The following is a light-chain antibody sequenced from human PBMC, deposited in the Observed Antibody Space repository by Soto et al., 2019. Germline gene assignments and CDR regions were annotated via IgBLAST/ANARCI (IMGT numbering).Light chain of an antibody. Sequence: DIQMTQSPSSLSASVGDRVTITCRASQSISSYLNWYQQKPGKAPKLLIYAASSLQSGVPSRFSGSGSWTDFTLTISSLQPEDFATYYCQQSYGTPMYTFGQGTKLEIK. CDR1: QSISSY. CDR3: QQSYGTPMYT. CDR2: AAS. J-gene: IGKJ2*01. V-gene: IGKV1-39*01.